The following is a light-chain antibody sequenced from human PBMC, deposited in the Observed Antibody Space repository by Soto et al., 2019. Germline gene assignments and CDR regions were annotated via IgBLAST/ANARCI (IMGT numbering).Light chain of an antibody. CDR3: QQGSSFPLT. V-gene: IGKV1-12*01. Sequence: DIQMTQSPSSVSASVGDRVTITCRASQDISTWLAWFQQKPGEAPRLLIYTASSLHSGVPSRFSGSGSGTDFTLTISSLQPEDFATYHCQQGSSFPLTFGGGTKVDIK. CDR2: TAS. CDR1: QDISTW. J-gene: IGKJ4*01.